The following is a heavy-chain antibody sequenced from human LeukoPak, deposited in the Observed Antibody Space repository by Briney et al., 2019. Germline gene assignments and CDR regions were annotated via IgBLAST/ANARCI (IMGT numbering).Heavy chain of an antibody. CDR1: GFTFSSYS. D-gene: IGHD4-23*01. J-gene: IGHJ4*02. Sequence: GGSLRLSCAASGFTFSSYSMNWVRQAPGKGLEWVSSISSSSSYIYYADSVKGRFTISRDNAKNSLYLQMNSLRAEGTAVYYCARDPTVVTPGAPDYWGQGTLVTVSS. V-gene: IGHV3-21*01. CDR2: ISSSSSYI. CDR3: ARDPTVVTPGAPDY.